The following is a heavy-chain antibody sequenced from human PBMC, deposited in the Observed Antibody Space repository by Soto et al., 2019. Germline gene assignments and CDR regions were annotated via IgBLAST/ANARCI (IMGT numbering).Heavy chain of an antibody. D-gene: IGHD6-13*01. CDR1: GGSISSSNW. J-gene: IGHJ4*02. CDR3: ARDIAAAGTSGY. CDR2: IYDTGST. Sequence: QVQLQESGPGLVKPSGTLSLTCAVSGGSISSSNWWSWVRQPPGKGLEWIGEIYDTGSTNYNPSLKSRVTISVDKPKTQFSLELRSVTAADTSVYYCARDIAAAGTSGYWGQGTLVTVSS. V-gene: IGHV4-4*02.